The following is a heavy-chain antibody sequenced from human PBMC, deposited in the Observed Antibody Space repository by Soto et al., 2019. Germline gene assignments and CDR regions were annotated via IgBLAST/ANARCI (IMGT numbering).Heavy chain of an antibody. Sequence: VASVKVSCQASGYTFTSYDINWVRQATGQGLEWMGWMNPNSGNTGYAQKFQGRVTMTRNTSISTAYMELSSLRSEDTAVYYCASMGVTPGAGCAHYCMLVLGKAIPGT. J-gene: IGHJ6*04. CDR3: ASMGVTPGAGCAHYCMLV. CDR1: GYTFTSYD. V-gene: IGHV1-8*01. CDR2: MNPNSGNT. D-gene: IGHD3-10*01.